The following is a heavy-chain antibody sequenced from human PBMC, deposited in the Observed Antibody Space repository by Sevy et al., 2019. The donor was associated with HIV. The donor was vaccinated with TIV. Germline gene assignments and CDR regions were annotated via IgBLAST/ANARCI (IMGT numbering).Heavy chain of an antibody. V-gene: IGHV3-48*03. Sequence: GGSLRLSCEASGFTFRSYEMNWVRRAPGKGLEWVSYFRSSGSIIDYADSVKGRFTISRDNAKNSLYMQMNSLRAEDTAVYYSARVDANYDKGFDPWGQGTLVTVSS. D-gene: IGHD3-22*01. CDR1: GFTFRSYE. CDR3: ARVDANYDKGFDP. CDR2: FRSSGSII. J-gene: IGHJ5*02.